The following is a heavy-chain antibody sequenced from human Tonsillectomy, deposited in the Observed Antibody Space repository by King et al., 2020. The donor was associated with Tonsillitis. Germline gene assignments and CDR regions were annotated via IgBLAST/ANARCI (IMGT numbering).Heavy chain of an antibody. V-gene: IGHV1-8*01. CDR3: ARAESGGYYYYMDV. J-gene: IGHJ6*03. CDR2: LNSYSGNT. Sequence: QLVQSWAEVKKPGDSVKVSCKASGYNFTRSDINWVRPATGQVLDWMGWLNSYSGNTGDSPKFQGRVTMTRKTSISTAYMELSSLRSEDTAVYYCARAESGGYYYYMDVWGKGTTVTVSS. CDR1: GYNFTRSD. D-gene: IGHD3-10*01.